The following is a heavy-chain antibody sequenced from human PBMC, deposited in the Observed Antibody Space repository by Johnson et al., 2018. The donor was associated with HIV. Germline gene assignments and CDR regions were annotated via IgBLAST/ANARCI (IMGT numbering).Heavy chain of an antibody. Sequence: QVQLVESGGGVVQPGRSLRLSCAASGFTFSSYGMHWVRQAPGKGLEWVAVISYDGSNKYYVDSVKGRFTISRDNSKNTLYLQMNSLRAEDMAIYYCARVFVDDEDTWVNYYDALDIWGQGTMVTVSS. D-gene: IGHD3-10*01. CDR2: ISYDGSNK. V-gene: IGHV3-30*03. CDR1: GFTFSSYG. CDR3: ARVFVDDEDTWVNYYDALDI. J-gene: IGHJ3*02.